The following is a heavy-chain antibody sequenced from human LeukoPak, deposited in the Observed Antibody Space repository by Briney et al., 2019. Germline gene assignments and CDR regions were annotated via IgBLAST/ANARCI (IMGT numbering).Heavy chain of an antibody. CDR2: IFYSGQT. D-gene: IGHD6-6*01. J-gene: IGHJ4*02. Sequence: SETLSLTCTVSGGSINNNIHYWGWIRQPPGKGLEWIGTIFYSGQTYYNPSLKSRVSISVDTSKNQFSLNLSSVTAADTAVYYCATEIQNIAGRVYWGQGTLVTVSS. CDR1: GGSINNNIHY. CDR3: ATEIQNIAGRVY. V-gene: IGHV4-39*01.